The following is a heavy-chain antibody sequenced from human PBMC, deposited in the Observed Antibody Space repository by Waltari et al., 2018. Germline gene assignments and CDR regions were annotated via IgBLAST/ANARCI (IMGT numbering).Heavy chain of an antibody. CDR1: GISFTNYA. Sequence: QVQLVESGGGVVQPGRSLRLCCAASGISFTNYAMHWVLQAPGKGLEWVAIISSHGSNRYYADSVKGRFTISRDSSKNTLFLQMNSLRGEDTAVYYCARGGIAAAADFDYWGQGTLVTVSS. CDR3: ARGGIAAAADFDY. CDR2: ISSHGSNR. D-gene: IGHD6-13*01. V-gene: IGHV3-30*03. J-gene: IGHJ4*02.